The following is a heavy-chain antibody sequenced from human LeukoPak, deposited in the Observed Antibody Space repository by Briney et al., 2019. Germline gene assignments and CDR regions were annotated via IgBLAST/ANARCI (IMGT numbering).Heavy chain of an antibody. CDR1: GYTFTGYY. D-gene: IGHD3-3*01. J-gene: IGHJ5*02. Sequence: ASVKVSCKASGYTFTGYYMHWVRQAPGQGLEWMGWINPNSGGTNYAQKFQGRVTMTRDTSISTAYMELSRLRSDDTAVYYCARVRLTEQRFLEWTLFDPWGQGTLVTVSS. CDR2: INPNSGGT. CDR3: ARVRLTEQRFLEWTLFDP. V-gene: IGHV1-2*02.